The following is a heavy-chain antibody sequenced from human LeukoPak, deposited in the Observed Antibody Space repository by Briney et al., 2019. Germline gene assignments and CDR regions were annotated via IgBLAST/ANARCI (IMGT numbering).Heavy chain of an antibody. D-gene: IGHD3-16*01. CDR1: GFTFGDYA. J-gene: IGHJ4*02. CDR2: IRSKAYGGTT. Sequence: GGSLRLSCTASGFTFGDYAVSWVRQAPGKGLEWVGFIRSKAYGGTTEYAASVKGRFTISRDDSKSIAYLQMNSLKTEDTAVYYCTRVGPHYDYVWGTSFDYWGQGTLVTVSS. V-gene: IGHV3-49*04. CDR3: TRVGPHYDYVWGTSFDY.